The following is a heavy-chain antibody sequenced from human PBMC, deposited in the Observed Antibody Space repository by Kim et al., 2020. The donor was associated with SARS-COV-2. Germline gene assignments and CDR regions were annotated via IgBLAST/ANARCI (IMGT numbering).Heavy chain of an antibody. D-gene: IGHD5-12*01. V-gene: IGHV4-39*01. CDR1: GGSISSSSYY. CDR2: IYCSGST. J-gene: IGHJ4*02. CDR3: ARHLIVATVFHVGGRYFDY. Sequence: SETLSLTCTVSGGSISSSSYYWGWIRQPPGKGLEWIGSIYCSGSTYSNPSLKSRFTIPVDTSKNPFSLKLSSVTAADTAMYYCARHLIVATVFHVGGRYFDYWGQGTLVTVSS.